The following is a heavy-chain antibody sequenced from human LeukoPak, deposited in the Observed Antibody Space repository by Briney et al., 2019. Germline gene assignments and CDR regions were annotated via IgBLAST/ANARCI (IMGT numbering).Heavy chain of an antibody. CDR1: GGTFSSYA. J-gene: IGHJ5*02. CDR2: IIPIFGTA. CDR3: ASEFRGNYDILTGYYYWFDP. V-gene: IGHV1-69*13. Sequence: SVKVSCKASGGTFSSYAISWVRQAPGQGLEWVGGIIPIFGTANYAQKFQGRVTITADESTSTAYMELSSLRSEDTAVYYCASEFRGNYDILTGYYYWFDPRGQGTLVTVSS. D-gene: IGHD3-9*01.